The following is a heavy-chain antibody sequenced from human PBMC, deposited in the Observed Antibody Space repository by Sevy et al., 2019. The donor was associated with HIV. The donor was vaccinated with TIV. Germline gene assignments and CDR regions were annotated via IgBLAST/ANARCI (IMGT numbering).Heavy chain of an antibody. J-gene: IGHJ4*02. D-gene: IGHD2-2*01. CDR3: AGDMLGYCSSTSCYAEGYFDY. CDR2: IYYSGST. Sequence: SETLSLTCTVSGGSISSYYWSWIRQPPGKGLEWIGYIYYSGSTNYNPSLKSRVTISVDTSKNQFSLKLSFVTAADTAVYYCAGDMLGYCSSTSCYAEGYFDYWGQGTLVTVSS. CDR1: GGSISSYY. V-gene: IGHV4-59*01.